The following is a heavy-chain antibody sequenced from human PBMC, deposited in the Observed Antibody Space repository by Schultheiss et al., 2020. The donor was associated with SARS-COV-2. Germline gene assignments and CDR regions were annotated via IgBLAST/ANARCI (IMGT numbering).Heavy chain of an antibody. CDR1: GGSISSGGYY. V-gene: IGHV4-61*08. J-gene: IGHJ3*02. CDR3: ARASRSSSTSSYAFDI. CDR2: IYYSGST. D-gene: IGHD2-2*01. Sequence: SETLSLTCTVSGGSISSGGYYWSWIRQPPGKGLEWIGYIYYSGSTNYNPSLKSRVTISVDTSKNQFSLKLSSVTAADTALYYCARASRSSSTSSYAFDIWGQGTMVT.